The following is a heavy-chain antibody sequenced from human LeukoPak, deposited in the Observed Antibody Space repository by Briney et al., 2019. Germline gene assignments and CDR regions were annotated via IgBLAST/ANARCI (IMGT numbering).Heavy chain of an antibody. J-gene: IGHJ5*02. D-gene: IGHD3-10*01. CDR2: IIPIFGTA. CDR3: ARDVMVRGHNWFDP. V-gene: IGHV1-69*06. Sequence: SVKVSCKASGGTFSSYAISWVRQAPGQGLEWMGGIIPIFGTANYAQKFQGRVTITADKSTSTAYMELSSLRSEDTAVYYCARDVMVRGHNWFDPWGQGTLVTVS. CDR1: GGTFSSYA.